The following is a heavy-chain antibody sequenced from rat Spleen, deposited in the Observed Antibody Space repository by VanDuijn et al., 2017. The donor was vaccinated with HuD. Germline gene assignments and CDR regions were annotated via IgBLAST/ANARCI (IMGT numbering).Heavy chain of an antibody. D-gene: IGHD1-6*01. CDR3: TRDRILRSTGFDY. CDR2: VTHVGGTT. Sequence: EVQLVESGGGLVQPGRSLKLSCVASGFTFNNYWMTWIRQAPGKGLEWVATVTHVGGTTYYADSVKGRFTVSRDNAKSSLYLQMDSLRSEDSATYYCTRDRILRSTGFDYWGQGVMVTVSS. V-gene: IGHV5-31*01. J-gene: IGHJ2*01. CDR1: GFTFNNYW.